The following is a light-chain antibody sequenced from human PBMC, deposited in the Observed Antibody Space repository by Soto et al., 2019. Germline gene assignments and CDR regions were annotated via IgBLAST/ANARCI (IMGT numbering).Light chain of an antibody. CDR1: QGISSY. J-gene: IGKJ1*01. CDR3: QQYYSHPWT. Sequence: GGRGTITCRASQGISSYLAWYQQKPGKAPKLLIYAASTLQSGVPSRFSGSGSGTDFTLTISCLQSEDFATYYCQQYYSHPWTFGQGSKVDIK. V-gene: IGKV1-8*01. CDR2: AAS.